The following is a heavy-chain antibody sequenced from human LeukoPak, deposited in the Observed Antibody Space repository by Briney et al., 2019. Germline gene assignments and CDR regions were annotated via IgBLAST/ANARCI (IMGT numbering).Heavy chain of an antibody. Sequence: ASVKVSCKASGFTFTSYDIHWVRQAPGQGLEWMGWMSPQSGDTGYAQKFRGRITITRDTAISTAYMELSSLRSEDTAVYYCARAIMNYDFLSGYYPNWLDPWGQGTLVTVSS. D-gene: IGHD3-3*01. CDR1: GFTFTSYD. V-gene: IGHV1-8*03. CDR3: ARAIMNYDFLSGYYPNWLDP. J-gene: IGHJ5*02. CDR2: MSPQSGDT.